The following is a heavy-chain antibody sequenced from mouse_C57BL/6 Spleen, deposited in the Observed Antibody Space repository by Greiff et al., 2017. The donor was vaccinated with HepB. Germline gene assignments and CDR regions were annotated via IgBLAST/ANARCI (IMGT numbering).Heavy chain of an antibody. CDR2: ISDGGSYT. J-gene: IGHJ2*01. CDR3: ARAYYSNYVDVYFDY. D-gene: IGHD2-5*01. Sequence: EVNVVESGGGLVKPGGSLKLSCAASGFTFSSYAMSWVRQTPEKRLEWVATISDGGSYTYYPDNVKGRFTISRDNAKNNLYLQMSHLKSEDTAMYYCARAYYSNYVDVYFDYWGQGTTLTVSS. V-gene: IGHV5-4*03. CDR1: GFTFSSYA.